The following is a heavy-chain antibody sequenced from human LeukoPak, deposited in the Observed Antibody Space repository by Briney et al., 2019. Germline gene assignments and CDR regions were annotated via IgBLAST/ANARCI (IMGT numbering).Heavy chain of an antibody. Sequence: GGSLRLSCAASGFTFSDHYMGWIRQAPGKGLEWISYINGRGTFTNYADSVRGRFTISRDNPKNPLYLQMNNVRAEDTAVYYCVRDGHCSSTSCTFDYWGQGTLVTVSS. CDR3: VRDGHCSSTSCTFDY. D-gene: IGHD2-2*03. J-gene: IGHJ4*02. CDR1: GFTFSDHY. V-gene: IGHV3-11*06. CDR2: INGRGTFT.